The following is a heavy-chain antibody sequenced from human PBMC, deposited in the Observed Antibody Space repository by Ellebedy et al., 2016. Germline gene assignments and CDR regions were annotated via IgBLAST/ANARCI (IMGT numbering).Heavy chain of an antibody. V-gene: IGHV3-74*01. CDR1: GFTFSSYW. D-gene: IGHD7-27*01. Sequence: GESLKISCAASGFTFSSYWMHWVRQAPGKGLVWVSGIKSDGTSTIYADSVKGRFTISRDNAKNTLYLQMNSLRVEDTAVYYCNPYPPGLIGSWGQGTLVSVSS. CDR3: NPYPPGLIGS. CDR2: IKSDGTST. J-gene: IGHJ4*02.